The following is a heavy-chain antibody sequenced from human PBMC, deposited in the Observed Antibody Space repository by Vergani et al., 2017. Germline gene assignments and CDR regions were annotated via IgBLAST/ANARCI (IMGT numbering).Heavy chain of an antibody. J-gene: IGHJ5*02. CDR2: IYTSGST. V-gene: IGHV4-61*02. Sequence: QVQLQESGPGLVKPSQTLSLTCTVSGGSISSGSYYWSWIRQPAGKGLEWIGRIYTSGSTNYNPSLKSRVTISVDTSKNQFSLKLSSVTAADTAVYYCARVRVGATTVWFDPWGQGTLVTVSS. CDR3: ARVRVGATTVWFDP. CDR1: GGSISSGSYY. D-gene: IGHD1-26*01.